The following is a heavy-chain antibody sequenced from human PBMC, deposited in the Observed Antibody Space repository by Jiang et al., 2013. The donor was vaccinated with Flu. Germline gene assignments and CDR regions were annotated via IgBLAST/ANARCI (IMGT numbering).Heavy chain of an antibody. CDR2: INPNSGGI. D-gene: IGHD3-10*01. CDR1: GYTFTVSF. Sequence: GAEVKKPGGSVKVSCKASGYTFTVSFMHWVRLAPGQGLEWMGRINPNSGGINYARKFQGRVTMTSDTSISTVFMELSGLNYDDTAVYYCARGSRGELGRTFDYWGPGKPGHRLL. J-gene: IGHJ4*02. CDR3: ARGSRGELGRTFDY. V-gene: IGHV1-2*06.